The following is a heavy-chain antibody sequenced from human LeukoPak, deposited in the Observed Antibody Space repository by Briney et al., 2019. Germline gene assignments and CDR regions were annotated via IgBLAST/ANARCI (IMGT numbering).Heavy chain of an antibody. J-gene: IGHJ4*02. CDR1: GFTVSSNY. CDR3: ARDAPSYYFDY. V-gene: IGHV3-53*01. CDR2: IYSGGST. D-gene: IGHD2-2*01. Sequence: GGSLRLSCAASGFTVSSNYMSWVRQAPGKGLEWVSVIYSGGSTYYADSVKGRFTISRHNSKNSLYLQMNSLRAEDTAVYYCARDAPSYYFDYWGQGTLVTVSS.